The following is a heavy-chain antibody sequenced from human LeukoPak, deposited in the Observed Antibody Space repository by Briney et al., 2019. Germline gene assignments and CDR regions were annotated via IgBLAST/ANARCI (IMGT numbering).Heavy chain of an antibody. Sequence: PSETLSLTCAVYGGSFSSYYWSWIRQPPGKGLEWIGYIYYSGSTNYNPSLKSRVTISVDTSKNQFSLKLSSVTAADTAVYYCARRRMATISAFDIWGQGTMVTVSS. V-gene: IGHV4-59*08. CDR3: ARRRMATISAFDI. D-gene: IGHD5-24*01. CDR1: GGSFSSYY. CDR2: IYYSGST. J-gene: IGHJ3*02.